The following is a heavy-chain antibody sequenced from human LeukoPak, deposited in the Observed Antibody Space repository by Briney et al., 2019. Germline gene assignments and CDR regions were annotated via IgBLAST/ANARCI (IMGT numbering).Heavy chain of an antibody. CDR2: ISAYNGNT. Sequence: ASVKVSCKASGYTFTSYGISWVRQAPGQGLEWMGWISAYNGNTNYAQKLQGRVTMTTDTSTSTAYMELRSLRSDHTAVYYCARVRFGEPHYHYYDSSDQYFGDYWGQGTLVTVSS. D-gene: IGHD3-22*01. CDR3: ARVRFGEPHYHYYDSSDQYFGDY. J-gene: IGHJ4*02. V-gene: IGHV1-18*01. CDR1: GYTFTSYG.